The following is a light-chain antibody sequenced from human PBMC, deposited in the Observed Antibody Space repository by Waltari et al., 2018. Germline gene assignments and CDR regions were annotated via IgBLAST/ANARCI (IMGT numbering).Light chain of an antibody. J-gene: IGKJ2*01. V-gene: IGKV3-11*01. CDR2: DAS. CDR1: QSVGTY. Sequence: EIVLKQSRATLSLSPGETATLSCRASQSVGTYLAWYHQKPGQAPRLLIYDASNRATGIPDRFRGSGSGTDFTLTISSLEPEDFALYYCQQRSSWTPHTFGQGARLEIK. CDR3: QQRSSWTPHT.